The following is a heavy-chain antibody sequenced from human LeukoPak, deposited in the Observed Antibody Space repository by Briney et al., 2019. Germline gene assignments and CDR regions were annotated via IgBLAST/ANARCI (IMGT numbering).Heavy chain of an antibody. CDR1: GGSISSSSYY. D-gene: IGHD1-26*01. CDR2: IYYSGST. Sequence: SETLSLTCTVSGGSISSSSYYWGWIRQPPGKGLEWIGSIYYSGSTYYNPSLKSRVTMSVDTSKNQFSLKLSSVTAADTAVYYCARDWLGATDWFDPWGQGTLVTVSS. CDR3: ARDWLGATDWFDP. V-gene: IGHV4-39*07. J-gene: IGHJ5*02.